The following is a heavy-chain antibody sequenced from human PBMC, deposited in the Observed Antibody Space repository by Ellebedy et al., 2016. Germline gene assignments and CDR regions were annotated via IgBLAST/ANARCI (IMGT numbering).Heavy chain of an antibody. Sequence: SETLSLXXTVSGGSISSYYWSWIRQPPGKGLEWIGYIYYTGSTNYNPSLKSRVTMSVDTSKNQYSLKLSSVTAADTAVYYCARGRRYYYDSSGYTAEYFQHWGQGTLVTVSS. D-gene: IGHD3-22*01. CDR2: IYYTGST. J-gene: IGHJ1*01. V-gene: IGHV4-59*12. CDR1: GGSISSYY. CDR3: ARGRRYYYDSSGYTAEYFQH.